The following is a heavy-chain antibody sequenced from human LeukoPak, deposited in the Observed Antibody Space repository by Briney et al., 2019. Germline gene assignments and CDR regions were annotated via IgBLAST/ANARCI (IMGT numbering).Heavy chain of an antibody. Sequence: KTSETLSLTCNVSGGSISSYYWSWIRQPPGKGLEWIGYIYYSGSTNYNPSLKSRVTISVDTSKNQFSLKLSSVTAADTAVYYCARETYYYDSSGYYEGDAFDIWGQGTMVTVSS. CDR3: ARETYYYDSSGYYEGDAFDI. V-gene: IGHV4-59*12. CDR2: IYYSGST. J-gene: IGHJ3*02. D-gene: IGHD3-22*01. CDR1: GGSISSYY.